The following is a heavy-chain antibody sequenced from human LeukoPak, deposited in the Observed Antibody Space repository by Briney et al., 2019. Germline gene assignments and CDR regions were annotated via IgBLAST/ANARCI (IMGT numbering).Heavy chain of an antibody. CDR1: GYTFTTYG. D-gene: IGHD2-15*01. Sequence: ASVEVSCKASGYTFTTYGISWVRQAPGQGLEWMGWISAYNGNTNYAQKLQGRVTMTTDTSTSTAYMELRSLRSDDTAVYYCARVCGGSCYGRKGPNWFDPWGQGTLVTVSS. CDR3: ARVCGGSCYGRKGPNWFDP. CDR2: ISAYNGNT. V-gene: IGHV1-18*01. J-gene: IGHJ5*02.